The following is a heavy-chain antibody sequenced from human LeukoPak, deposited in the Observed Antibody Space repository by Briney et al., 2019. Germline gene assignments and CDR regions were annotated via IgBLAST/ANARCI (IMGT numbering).Heavy chain of an antibody. V-gene: IGHV3-30*04. Sequence: GGSLRLSCAASGFTISSYAMHWVRQAPGKGLEWEAVISYDGSNKYYADSVKGRFTISRDNSKNTLYLQMNSLRAEDTAVYYCAKEQRSSGWLRSPFDYWGQGTLVTVSS. CDR1: GFTISSYA. J-gene: IGHJ4*02. CDR3: AKEQRSSGWLRSPFDY. CDR2: ISYDGSNK. D-gene: IGHD6-19*01.